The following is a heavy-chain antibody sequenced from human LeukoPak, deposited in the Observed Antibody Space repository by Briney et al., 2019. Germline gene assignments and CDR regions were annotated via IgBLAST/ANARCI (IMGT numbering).Heavy chain of an antibody. CDR2: INPNSGGT. D-gene: IGHD5-18*01. CDR3: ARGRYSYGPQNYDYMDV. Sequence: ASVKVSCKASGYTFTGYYMHWVRQAPGQGLEWMGWINPNSGGTNYAQKFQGRVTMTRDTSISTAYMELSRLRSDDTAVYYCARGRYSYGPQNYDYMDVWGKGTAVTISS. V-gene: IGHV1-2*02. J-gene: IGHJ6*03. CDR1: GYTFTGYY.